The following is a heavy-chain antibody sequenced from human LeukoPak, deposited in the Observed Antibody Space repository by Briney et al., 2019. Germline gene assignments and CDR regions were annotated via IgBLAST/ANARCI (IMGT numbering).Heavy chain of an antibody. V-gene: IGHV3-23*01. D-gene: IGHD3-22*01. CDR3: ARARNNYDSSGYSALDY. CDR2: ISGSGGHT. CDR1: GFTFSSYA. J-gene: IGHJ4*02. Sequence: GGSLRLSCAASGFTFSSYAMGWVRQAPGKGPEWVSSISGSGGHTYFADSVKGRFTISRDNSKNTLDLQMNSLKVEDTAVYYCARARNNYDSSGYSALDYWGQGTLVTVPS.